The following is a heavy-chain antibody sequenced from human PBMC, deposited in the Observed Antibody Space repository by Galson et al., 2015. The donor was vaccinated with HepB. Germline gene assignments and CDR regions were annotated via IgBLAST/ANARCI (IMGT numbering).Heavy chain of an antibody. CDR1: GFTFSIYG. CDR3: AKASPYFHDSTYYPVDY. V-gene: IGHV3-30*18. D-gene: IGHD3-22*01. Sequence: SLRLSCAASGFTFSIYGMHWVRQAPGKGLEWVAVISYDGSNKYYEDSVKGRFTISRDNSKNTLYLQMNSLRAEDTAVYYCAKASPYFHDSTYYPVDYWGQGTLVTVSS. J-gene: IGHJ4*02. CDR2: ISYDGSNK.